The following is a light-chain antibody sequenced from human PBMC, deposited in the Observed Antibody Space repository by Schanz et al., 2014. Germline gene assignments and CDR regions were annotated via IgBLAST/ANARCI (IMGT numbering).Light chain of an antibody. Sequence: EIVLTQSPGPLSLSPGERAPLSCRASQSVSSSFLAWYQQKPGQAPRLLIYGASSRATGVPDRFSGSGSGTDFTLTISRLEPEDSAVYYCQHYGSPPLTFGPGTTVNIK. J-gene: IGKJ3*01. CDR2: GAS. CDR3: QHYGSPPLT. CDR1: QSVSSSF. V-gene: IGKV3-20*01.